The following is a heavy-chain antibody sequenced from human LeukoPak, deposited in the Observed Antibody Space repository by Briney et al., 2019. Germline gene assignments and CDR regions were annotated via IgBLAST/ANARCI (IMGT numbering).Heavy chain of an antibody. V-gene: IGHV3-21*01. J-gene: IGHJ4*02. CDR2: ISSSSSSYI. CDR1: GFTFSSYS. Sequence: GGSLRLSCAASGFTFSSYSMNWVRQAPGKGLEWVSSISSSSSSYIYYANSVKGRFTISRDNAKNSLYLQMNSLRAEDTAVYYCARGGYSYYFDYWGQGTLVTVSS. D-gene: IGHD5-18*01. CDR3: ARGGYSYYFDY.